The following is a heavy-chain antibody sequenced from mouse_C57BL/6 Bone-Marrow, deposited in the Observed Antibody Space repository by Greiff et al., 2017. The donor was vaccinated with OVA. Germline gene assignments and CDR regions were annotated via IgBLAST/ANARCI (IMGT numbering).Heavy chain of an antibody. Sequence: VQLQQPGAELVMPGASVKLSCKASGYTFTSYWMHWVKQRPGQGLEWIGEIDPSDSYTNYNQKFKGKSTLTVDKSSSTAYMQLSSLTSEDSAVYYCARGGLGRYYAMDYWGQGTSVTVSS. CDR1: GYTFTSYW. J-gene: IGHJ4*01. D-gene: IGHD4-1*01. V-gene: IGHV1-69*01. CDR2: IDPSDSYT. CDR3: ARGGLGRYYAMDY.